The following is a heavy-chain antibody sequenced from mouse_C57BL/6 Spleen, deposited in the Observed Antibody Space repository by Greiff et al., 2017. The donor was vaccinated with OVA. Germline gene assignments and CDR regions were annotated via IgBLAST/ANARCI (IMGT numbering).Heavy chain of an antibody. V-gene: IGHV1-52*01. CDR2: IDPSDSET. J-gene: IGHJ3*01. CDR3: ARSCVYYGGSPWCAY. D-gene: IGHD1-1*01. CDR1: GYTFTSYW. Sequence: VQLQQPGAELVRPGSSVKLSCKASGYTFTSYWMHWVKQRPIQGLEWIGNIDPSDSETHYNQKFKDKATLTVDKSSSTAYMQLSSLTSEDSAVYYCARSCVYYGGSPWCAYWGQGTLVTVSA.